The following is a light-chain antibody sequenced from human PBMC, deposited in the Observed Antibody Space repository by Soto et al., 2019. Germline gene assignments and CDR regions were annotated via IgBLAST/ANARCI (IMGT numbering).Light chain of an antibody. V-gene: IGKV3-20*01. CDR2: GAS. CDR3: QQYDSSPLYT. CDR1: QSVGSSH. J-gene: IGKJ2*01. Sequence: DIVLTQSPGTLSLSPGERATLSCRASQSVGSSHLAWYQQKPGQAPRLVIYGASNRATGIPDRFSGSGSGTDFTLTISRLEPEDFAVYYCQQYDSSPLYTFGQGTKLDIK.